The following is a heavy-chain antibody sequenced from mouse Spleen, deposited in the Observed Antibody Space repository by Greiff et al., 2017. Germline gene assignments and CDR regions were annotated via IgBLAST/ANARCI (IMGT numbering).Heavy chain of an antibody. Sequence: EVMLVESGGGLVKLGGSLKLSCAASGFTFSSYAMSWVRQTPEKRLEWVATISSGGGNTYYPDSVKGRFTISRDNAKNTLYLQMSSLKSEDTAMYYCARKDYGSSYAMDYWGQGTSVTVSS. V-gene: IGHV5-9*01. CDR1: GFTFSSYA. CDR2: ISSGGGNT. J-gene: IGHJ4*01. CDR3: ARKDYGSSYAMDY. D-gene: IGHD1-1*01.